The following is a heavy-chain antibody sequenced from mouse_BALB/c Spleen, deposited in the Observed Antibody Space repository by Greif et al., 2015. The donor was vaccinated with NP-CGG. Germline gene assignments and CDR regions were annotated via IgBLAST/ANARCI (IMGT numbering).Heavy chain of an antibody. CDR2: INPSTGYT. V-gene: IGHV1-7*01. Sequence: QVQLQQSGAELAKPGASVKMSCKASGYTFTSYWMHWVKQRPGQGLEWIGYINPSTGYTEYNQKFKDKATLTADKSSSTAYMQLSSLTSEDSAVYYCAREKYGNYAWFAYWGQGTLVTVSA. J-gene: IGHJ3*01. D-gene: IGHD2-10*02. CDR1: GYTFTSYW. CDR3: AREKYGNYAWFAY.